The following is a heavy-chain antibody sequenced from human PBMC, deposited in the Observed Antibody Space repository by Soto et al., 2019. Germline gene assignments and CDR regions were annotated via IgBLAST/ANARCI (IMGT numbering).Heavy chain of an antibody. J-gene: IGHJ3*02. Sequence: ASVKVSCKASGYTFTSYAMHWVRLAPGQRLEWMGWINAGNGNTKYSQKFQGRVTITRDTSASTAYMELSSLRSEDTAVYYCARRSPAAMGAFDIWGQGTMVTVSS. CDR3: ARRSPAAMGAFDI. CDR1: GYTFTSYA. D-gene: IGHD2-2*01. CDR2: INAGNGNT. V-gene: IGHV1-3*01.